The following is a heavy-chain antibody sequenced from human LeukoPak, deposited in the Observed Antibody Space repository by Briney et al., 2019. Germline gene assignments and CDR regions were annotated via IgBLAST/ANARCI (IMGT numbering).Heavy chain of an antibody. CDR3: ARGRWQQLPGAFDF. Sequence: PGGSLRLSCAASGFTFSSYTMHWVRQAPGKGLEWVAVISYDGNDKNYADSVKGRFTISRDNSKNTVYLQMNSLRPEDTAVYYCARGRWQQLPGAFDFWGQGTLVTVSS. CDR2: ISYDGNDK. J-gene: IGHJ4*02. V-gene: IGHV3-30*04. D-gene: IGHD5-24*01. CDR1: GFTFSSYT.